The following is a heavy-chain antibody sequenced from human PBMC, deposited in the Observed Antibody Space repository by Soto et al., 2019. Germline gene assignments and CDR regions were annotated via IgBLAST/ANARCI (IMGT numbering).Heavy chain of an antibody. CDR1: GFTFSSYG. Sequence: QVPLVESGGGVVQPGRSLRLSCAASGFTFSSYGMHWVRQALGKGLEWVAVISYDGSNKYYADSVKGRFTISRDNSKNTLYLQMNSLRAEDTAVYYCAKDLIAAAGTLYYYGMDVWGQGTTVTVSS. CDR2: ISYDGSNK. D-gene: IGHD6-13*01. J-gene: IGHJ6*02. CDR3: AKDLIAAAGTLYYYGMDV. V-gene: IGHV3-30*18.